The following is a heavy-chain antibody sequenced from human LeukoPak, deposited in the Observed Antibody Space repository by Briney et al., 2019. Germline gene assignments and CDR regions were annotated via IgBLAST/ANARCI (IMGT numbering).Heavy chain of an antibody. J-gene: IGHJ5*02. CDR2: IYYSGST. CDR1: GGSISSSSYY. V-gene: IGHV4-39*07. CDR3: ASGFGYYDFWSGYPPFDP. D-gene: IGHD3-3*01. Sequence: SETLSLTCIVSGGSISSSSYYWGWIRQPPGKGLEWIGSIYYSGSTYYNPSLKSRVTISVDTSKNQFSLKLSSVTAADTAVYYCASGFGYYDFWSGYPPFDPWGQGTLVTVSS.